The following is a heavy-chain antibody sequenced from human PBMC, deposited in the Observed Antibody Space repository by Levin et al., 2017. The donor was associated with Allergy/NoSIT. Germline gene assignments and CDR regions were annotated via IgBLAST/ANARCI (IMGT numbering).Heavy chain of an antibody. J-gene: IGHJ4*02. D-gene: IGHD5-12*01. CDR2: INAGNGNT. CDR1: GYTFISYA. V-gene: IGHV1-3*01. Sequence: GASVKVSCKASGYTFISYAMHWVRQAPGQRLEWMGWINAGNGNTKYSQKFQGRVTITRDTSASTAYMELSSLRSEDTAVYYCASTGWLYSGYDYYDYWGQGTLVTVSS. CDR3: ASTGWLYSGYDYYDY.